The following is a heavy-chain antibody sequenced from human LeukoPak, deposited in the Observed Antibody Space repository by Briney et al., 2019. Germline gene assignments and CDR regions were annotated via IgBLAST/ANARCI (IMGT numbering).Heavy chain of an antibody. Sequence: ASVKVSCKASGYTFTAYAMIWVRQAPGEGLEWMGWINTNTGNPTYAQGLTGRFVFSLDTSVSTAYLQISSLKAEDTAVYYCAREVRAFDYWGQGTLVTVSS. CDR1: GYTFTAYA. CDR2: INTNTGNP. J-gene: IGHJ4*02. V-gene: IGHV7-4-1*02. D-gene: IGHD4-11*01. CDR3: AREVRAFDY.